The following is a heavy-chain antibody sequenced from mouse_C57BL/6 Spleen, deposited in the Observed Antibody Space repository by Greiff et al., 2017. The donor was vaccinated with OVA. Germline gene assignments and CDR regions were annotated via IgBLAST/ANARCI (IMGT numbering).Heavy chain of an antibody. J-gene: IGHJ2*01. CDR2: ISYDGSN. Sequence: EVKLMESGPGLVKPSQSLSLTCSVTGYSITSGYYWNWIRQFPGNKLEWMGYISYDGSNNYNPSLKNRISITRDTSKNQFFLKLNSVTTEDTATYYCARANDGYPYYFDYWGQGTTLTVSS. V-gene: IGHV3-6*01. CDR1: GYSITSGYY. CDR3: ARANDGYPYYFDY. D-gene: IGHD2-3*01.